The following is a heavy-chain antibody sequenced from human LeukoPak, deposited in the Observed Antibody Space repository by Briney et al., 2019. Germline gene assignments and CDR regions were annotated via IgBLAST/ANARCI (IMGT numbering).Heavy chain of an antibody. Sequence: SETLSLTCAVSGGSISSSTNWWSWVRQPPGKGLEWIGEIYHSGGTNYNPSLKSRVTISVDTSKNQFSLKLSSVTAADTAVYYCARVLRRYQLAGFDPWGQGTLVTVSS. CDR3: ARVLRRYQLAGFDP. CDR1: GGSISSSTNW. V-gene: IGHV4-4*02. J-gene: IGHJ5*02. D-gene: IGHD2-2*01. CDR2: IYHSGGT.